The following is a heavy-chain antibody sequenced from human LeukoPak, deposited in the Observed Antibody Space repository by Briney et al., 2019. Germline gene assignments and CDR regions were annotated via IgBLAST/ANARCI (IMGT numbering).Heavy chain of an antibody. V-gene: IGHV3-30-3*01. Sequence: GGSLRLSCAASGFTFSSYAMHWVRQAPGKGLEWVAVISYDGSNKYYADSVKGRFTISRDNSKNTLYLQMNSLRAEDTAVYYCAREYSSSSDYWGQGTLVTVSS. CDR2: ISYDGSNK. CDR1: GFTFSSYA. J-gene: IGHJ4*02. D-gene: IGHD6-6*01. CDR3: AREYSSSSDY.